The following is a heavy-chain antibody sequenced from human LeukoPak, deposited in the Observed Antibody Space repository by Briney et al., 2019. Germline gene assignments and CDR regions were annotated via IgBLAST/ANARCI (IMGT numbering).Heavy chain of an antibody. J-gene: IGHJ4*02. Sequence: AGGSLRLSCAASGFTFSSYAMHWVRQAPGKGLEWVAVISYDGSNKYYADSVKGRFTISRDNSKNTLYLQMNSLRAEDTAVYYCAPGPDREEMATIFDLGNDYWGQGTLVTVSS. V-gene: IGHV3-30-3*01. CDR1: GFTFSSYA. CDR2: ISYDGSNK. D-gene: IGHD5-24*01. CDR3: APGPDREEMATIFDLGNDY.